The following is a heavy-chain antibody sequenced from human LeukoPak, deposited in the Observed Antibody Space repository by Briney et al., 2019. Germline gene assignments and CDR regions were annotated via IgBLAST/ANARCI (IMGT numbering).Heavy chain of an antibody. V-gene: IGHV1-2*02. CDR3: ARNLALGYYYMDV. Sequence: GASVKVSCRASGYTFSAYYIHWVRQAPGQGLEWMGWINPNTGDTKYAQKFQGRVTMTRDTSISTAYMELSRLRSDDTAVYYCARNLALGYYYMDVWGKGTTVTISS. CDR1: GYTFSAYY. CDR2: INPNTGDT. J-gene: IGHJ6*03. D-gene: IGHD3-16*01.